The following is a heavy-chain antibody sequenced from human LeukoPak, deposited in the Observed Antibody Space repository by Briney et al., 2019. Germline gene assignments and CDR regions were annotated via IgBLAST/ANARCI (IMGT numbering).Heavy chain of an antibody. D-gene: IGHD1-26*01. CDR1: GFTFSSYA. J-gene: IGHJ6*04. V-gene: IGHV3-30-3*01. CDR2: ISYDGSSK. CDR3: ARAKGYSIYYYGMDV. Sequence: PGGSLRLSCAASGFTFSSYAMHWVRQAPGKGLEWVAVISYDGSSKYYADSVKGRFTISRDNSKNTLYLQMNSLRAEDTAVYYCARAKGYSIYYYGMDVWGKGTTVTVSS.